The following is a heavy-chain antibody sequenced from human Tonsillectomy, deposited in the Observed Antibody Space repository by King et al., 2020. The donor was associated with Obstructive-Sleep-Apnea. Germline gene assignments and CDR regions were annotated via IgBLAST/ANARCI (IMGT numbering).Heavy chain of an antibody. Sequence: VQLVESGAEVKKPGASVKVSCKASGYTFTSYGISWVRQAPGQGLEWMGWISAYNGNTNYAQKLQGRVTMTTDTSTSTAYMGLRSLRSDDTAVYYCARDRYYDFWSGYRYFDYWGQGTLVTVSS. CDR2: ISAYNGNT. CDR1: GYTFTSYG. J-gene: IGHJ4*02. V-gene: IGHV1-18*04. D-gene: IGHD3-3*01. CDR3: ARDRYYDFWSGYRYFDY.